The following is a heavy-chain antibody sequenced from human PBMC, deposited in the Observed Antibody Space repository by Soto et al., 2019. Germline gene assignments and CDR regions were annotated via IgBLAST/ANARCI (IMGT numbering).Heavy chain of an antibody. J-gene: IGHJ4*02. CDR2: ITGSGGST. CDR3: AKDLEWLRFYFDY. Sequence: EVQLLESGGGLVQPGGSLRLSCAASGFTFSSYAMSWVRQAPGKGLEWVSAITGSGGSTYSADSVKGRFTISRDNAKNALYLQMHSLRAEDTAVYYCAKDLEWLRFYFDYWGQGTLVTVSS. D-gene: IGHD5-12*01. V-gene: IGHV3-23*01. CDR1: GFTFSSYA.